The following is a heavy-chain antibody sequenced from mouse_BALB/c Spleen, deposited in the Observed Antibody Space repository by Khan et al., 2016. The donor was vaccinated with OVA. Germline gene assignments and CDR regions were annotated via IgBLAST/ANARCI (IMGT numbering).Heavy chain of an antibody. V-gene: IGHV5-6-5*01. CDR2: ISSGGST. CDR1: GFTFSSYA. D-gene: IGHD1-2*01. J-gene: IGHJ3*01. Sequence: EVELVESGGGLVKPGGSLKLSCAASGFTFSSYAMSWVRQTPEKRLEGVASISSGGSTYYPDRVKGRFTISRDNARNILYLQMSSLRSEDTAMYYCARGRSTTASWFAYWGQGTLVTVSA. CDR3: ARGRSTTASWFAY.